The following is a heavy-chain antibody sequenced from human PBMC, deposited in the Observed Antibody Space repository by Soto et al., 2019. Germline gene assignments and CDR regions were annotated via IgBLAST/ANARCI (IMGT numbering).Heavy chain of an antibody. D-gene: IGHD3-16*01. CDR1: GFSFSDSY. CDR3: ARDGGGYGPPDV. V-gene: IGHV3-11*06. J-gene: IGHJ6*02. Sequence: QVQLVESGGGLVKPGGSLRLSCAASGFSFSDSYMSWVRQAPGKGLEWVAYISGSSGYTGYADSVKGRFTIYRDNAKNSLYLQMNSLRVEDTAVYYCARDGGGYGPPDVWGQGTTVTVSS. CDR2: ISGSSGYT.